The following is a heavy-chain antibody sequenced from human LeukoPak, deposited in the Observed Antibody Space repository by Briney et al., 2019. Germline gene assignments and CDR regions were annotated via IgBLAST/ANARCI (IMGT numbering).Heavy chain of an antibody. D-gene: IGHD6-19*01. CDR3: AKGFNGRAVAGTVDY. J-gene: IGHJ4*02. Sequence: GGSLRLSCAASGFTFSSYEMNWVRQAPGKGLEWVSYISSSGSTIYYADFVKGRFTISRDNAKNSLYLQMNSLRAEDTAVYYCAKGFNGRAVAGTVDYWGQGTLVTVSS. CDR1: GFTFSSYE. CDR2: ISSSGSTI. V-gene: IGHV3-48*03.